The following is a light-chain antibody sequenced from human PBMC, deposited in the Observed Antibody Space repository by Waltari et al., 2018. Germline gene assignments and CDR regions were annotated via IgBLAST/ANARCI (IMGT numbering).Light chain of an antibody. J-gene: IGKJ4*01. CDR2: AAS. CDR1: QSVSSN. V-gene: IGKV3-15*01. Sequence: EIVMTQSPATLSVSPGERATLSCRASQSVSSNLAWYQQKPGQAPRLLSYAASTRATGIPARFSGSGSGTEFTLTISSLQSEDFAVYYCQRYNNWPLTFGGGTKVEIK. CDR3: QRYNNWPLT.